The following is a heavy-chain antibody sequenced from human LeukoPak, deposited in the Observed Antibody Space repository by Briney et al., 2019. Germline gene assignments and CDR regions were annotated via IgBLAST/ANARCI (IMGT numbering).Heavy chain of an antibody. CDR1: GFTFSNYW. V-gene: IGHV3-74*01. J-gene: IGHJ4*02. CDR3: TKDQNYSHDY. CDR2: INTDGSTT. Sequence: GGSLRLSCAASGFTFSNYWMHWVRQAPGKGLVWVSHINTDGSTTSYADSVKGRFTVSRDNADNTLYLQMSGLRAEDTAVYYCTKDQNYSHDYWGQGTLVTVSS. D-gene: IGHD2-15*01.